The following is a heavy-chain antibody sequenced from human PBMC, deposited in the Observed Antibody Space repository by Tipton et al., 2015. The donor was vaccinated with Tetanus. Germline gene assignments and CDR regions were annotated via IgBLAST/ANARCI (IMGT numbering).Heavy chain of an antibody. D-gene: IGHD1-7*01. J-gene: IGHJ4*02. V-gene: IGHV4-61*08. CDR3: ARDLGTSGFH. CDR2: VSYSGRT. CDR1: GGSVRSGDYS. Sequence: TLSLTCTVSGGSVRSGDYSWNWIRQPPGKGLEWLAYVSYSGRTNPNYSLKSRITISQDTSKNQFSLRLTSVTAADTAVYYCARDLGTSGFHWGQGTLVSVSS.